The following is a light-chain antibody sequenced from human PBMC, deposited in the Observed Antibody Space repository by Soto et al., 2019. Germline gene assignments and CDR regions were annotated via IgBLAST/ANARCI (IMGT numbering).Light chain of an antibody. J-gene: IGKJ1*01. CDR1: QSISSY. Sequence: DIQMTQSPSYLSASVGDRVTITCRASQSISSYLNWYQQKVGRAPKVLIYGASSLQSGVPSRFSGSGSGTDFTLTISSLQPEDFATYSCQQTFITPWTFGQGTQVEIK. V-gene: IGKV1-39*01. CDR2: GAS. CDR3: QQTFITPWT.